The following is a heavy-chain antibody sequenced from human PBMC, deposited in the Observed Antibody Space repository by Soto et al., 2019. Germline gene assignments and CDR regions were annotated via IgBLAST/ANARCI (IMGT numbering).Heavy chain of an antibody. V-gene: IGHV3-9*01. J-gene: IGHJ3*02. Sequence: PGGSLRLSCAASGFTFDDYAMHWVRQAPGKGLEWVSGISWNSGSIGYADSVKGRFTISRDNAKNSLYLQMNSLRAEDTALYYCAKGTRPGSTATRAFDIWGQGTMVTVSS. CDR3: AKGTRPGSTATRAFDI. D-gene: IGHD3-10*01. CDR2: ISWNSGSI. CDR1: GFTFDDYA.